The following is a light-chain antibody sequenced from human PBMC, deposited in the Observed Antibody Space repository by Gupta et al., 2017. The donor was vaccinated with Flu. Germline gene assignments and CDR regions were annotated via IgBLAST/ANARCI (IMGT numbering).Light chain of an antibody. CDR2: EVS. J-gene: IGKJ5*01. Sequence: SSCRSSQSRVYSDGNTYLNWFQQRPGQSPRRLIYEVSNRDSGVPDRFSGSGSGTDFTLKISRVEDEDVGFYYRMKGTHPCTFGQGTQLEIK. CDR1: QSRVYSDGNTY. V-gene: IGKV2-30*01. CDR3: MKGTHPCT.